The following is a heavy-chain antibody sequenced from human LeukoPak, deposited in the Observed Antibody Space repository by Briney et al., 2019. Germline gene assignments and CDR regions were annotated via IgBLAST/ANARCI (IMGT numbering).Heavy chain of an antibody. J-gene: IGHJ6*03. CDR1: GASISSHY. D-gene: IGHD3/OR15-3a*01. CDR3: ARVLAIFGLDTTDFYMDV. Sequence: SETLSLTCAVSGASISSHYWSWIRQPPGKGLEWIGYTSGSISDNPSLKSRVAVSVDPSQNQVSLSLNSVTAADTAVYYCARVLAIFGLDTTDFYMDVWGKGTTVTVSS. V-gene: IGHV4-59*11. CDR2: TSGSI.